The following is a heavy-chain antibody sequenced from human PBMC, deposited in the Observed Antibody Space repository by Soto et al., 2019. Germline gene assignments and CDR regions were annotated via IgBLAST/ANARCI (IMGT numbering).Heavy chain of an antibody. J-gene: IGHJ6*02. V-gene: IGHV1-18*04. D-gene: IGHD3-3*01. CDR3: ARTQFLAYYYGMDV. CDR1: GYTFTSYG. Sequence: QVQLVQSGAEVKKPGASVKVSCKASGYTFTSYGISWVRQAPGQGLEWMGWISAYNGNTNYAQKLQGRVTMTTDTATSTAYMVLRGLRSDDTAVYYCARTQFLAYYYGMDVWGQGTTVTVSS. CDR2: ISAYNGNT.